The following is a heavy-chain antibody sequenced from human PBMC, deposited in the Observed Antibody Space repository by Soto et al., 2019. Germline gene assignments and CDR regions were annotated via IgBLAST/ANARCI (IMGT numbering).Heavy chain of an antibody. CDR2: IYYRGST. CDR1: GDSINNYY. CDR3: ASGDYWFDP. V-gene: IGHV4-59*01. J-gene: IGHJ5*02. D-gene: IGHD3-3*01. Sequence: SETLSLTCTVSGDSINNYYWSWIRQPPGKGLEWVGYIYYRGSTNYNPSLKSRVTISVDTSKNQCSLKLSSVTAADTAVYYCASGDYWFDPWGQGTLVTVSS.